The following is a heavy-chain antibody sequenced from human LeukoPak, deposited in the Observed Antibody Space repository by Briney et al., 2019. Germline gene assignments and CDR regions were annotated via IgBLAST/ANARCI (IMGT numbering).Heavy chain of an antibody. CDR1: GFGFSRYA. Sequence: PGGSLRLSCAASGFGFSRYAMYWVRQAPGKGLEWVAISSFDGNNKYYADSVKGRFTISRDNSKNTLYLQMNSLRAEDTAVYYCAKDTLTYYDFWSGYPDDAFDIWGQGTMVTVSS. CDR2: SSFDGNNK. J-gene: IGHJ3*02. CDR3: AKDTLTYYDFWSGYPDDAFDI. D-gene: IGHD3-3*01. V-gene: IGHV3-30-3*01.